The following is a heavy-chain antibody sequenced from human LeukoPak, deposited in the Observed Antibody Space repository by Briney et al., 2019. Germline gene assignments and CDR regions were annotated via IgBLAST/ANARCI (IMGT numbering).Heavy chain of an antibody. CDR3: ARETVGAAESYYFDY. V-gene: IGHV3-21*01. D-gene: IGHD1-26*01. CDR1: GFTFSSYS. J-gene: IGHJ4*02. CDR2: ISSSSSYI. Sequence: KPGGSLRLSCAASGFTFSSYSMNWVRQAPGKGLEWVSSISSSSSYIYYADSVKGRFTISRDNAKNSLYLQMNSLRAEDTAVYYYARETVGAAESYYFDYWGQGTLVTVSS.